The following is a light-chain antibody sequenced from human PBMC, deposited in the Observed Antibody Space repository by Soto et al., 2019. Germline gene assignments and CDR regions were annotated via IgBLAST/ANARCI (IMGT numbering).Light chain of an antibody. CDR1: QSVRNNY. J-gene: IGKJ1*01. V-gene: IGKV3-20*01. CDR3: QQYGNSWS. Sequence: EIVLTQSPGTLSFSPGERATLSCRASQSVRNNYLAWYQHIPGQSPRVLIYAASNRATGIPDRFSGSGSGTDFTLTISRLEPEDFAVYYCQQYGNSWSFGQGTKVESK. CDR2: AAS.